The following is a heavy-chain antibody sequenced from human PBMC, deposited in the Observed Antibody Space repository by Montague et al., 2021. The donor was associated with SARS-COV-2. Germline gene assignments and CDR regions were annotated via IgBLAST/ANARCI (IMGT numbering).Heavy chain of an antibody. CDR1: GGSFSGYY. D-gene: IGHD3-3*02. Sequence: SETLSLTCAVYGGSFSGYYWSWIRQPPGKGLEWIGEVNHSGSSNYNPSLKSRVTISVDTSKNQFSLNMNSVSAADTAVYYCARGHVIIFGVLIMLPAAGALDIWGRGTMVRVSS. CDR3: ARGHVIIFGVLIMLPAAGALDI. J-gene: IGHJ3*02. V-gene: IGHV4-34*01. CDR2: VNHSGSS.